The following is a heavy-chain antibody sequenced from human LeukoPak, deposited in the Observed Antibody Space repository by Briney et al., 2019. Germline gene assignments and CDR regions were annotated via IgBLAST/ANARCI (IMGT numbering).Heavy chain of an antibody. CDR3: ARYCTSTSCSTPFDY. CDR2: ISYDGSNK. V-gene: IGHV3-30*03. J-gene: IGHJ4*02. Sequence: GRSLRLSCAASGFTFSSYGMHWVRQAPGKGLEWVAVISYDGSNKYYADSVKGRFTISRDNSKNTLYLQMNSLRAEDTAVYYCARYCTSTSCSTPFDYWGQGTLVTVSS. D-gene: IGHD2-2*02. CDR1: GFTFSSYG.